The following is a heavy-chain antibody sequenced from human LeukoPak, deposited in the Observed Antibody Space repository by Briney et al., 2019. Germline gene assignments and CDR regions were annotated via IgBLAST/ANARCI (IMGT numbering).Heavy chain of an antibody. D-gene: IGHD4-17*01. CDR1: GGSMRSYY. J-gene: IGHJ4*02. V-gene: IGHV4-4*07. CDR3: ARDLVNDYGDYFDY. Sequence: SEALSLTCTVSGGSMRSYYWSWIRQPAGKGLEWIGRIYISGSTNYNPSLKSRVTMSVDTSKNQFSLKLSSVTAADTAVYYCARDLVNDYGDYFDYWGQGTLVTVSS. CDR2: IYISGST.